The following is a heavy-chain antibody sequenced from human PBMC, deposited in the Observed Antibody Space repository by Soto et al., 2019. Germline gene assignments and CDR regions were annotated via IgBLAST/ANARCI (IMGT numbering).Heavy chain of an antibody. Sequence: ASVKVSCKASGYTFTSYDINWVRQATGQGLEWMGWMNPNSGNTGYAQKFQGRVTMTRNTSISTAYMEPSSLRSEDTAVYYCARATYCGGDCYLLTYYYYMDVWGKGTTVTVSS. V-gene: IGHV1-8*01. CDR1: GYTFTSYD. CDR2: MNPNSGNT. D-gene: IGHD2-21*01. CDR3: ARATYCGGDCYLLTYYYYMDV. J-gene: IGHJ6*03.